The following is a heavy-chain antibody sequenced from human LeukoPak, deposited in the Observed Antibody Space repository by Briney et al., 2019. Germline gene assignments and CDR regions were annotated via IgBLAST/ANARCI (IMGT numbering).Heavy chain of an antibody. V-gene: IGHV3-11*04. J-gene: IGHJ3*02. Sequence: GGSLRLSCAASGFTFSDYYTSWIRQAPGKGLEWVSYISSSGSTIYYADSVKGRFTISRDNAKNSLYLQMNSLRAEDTAVYYCARMTTVTSDAFDIWGQGTMVTVSS. D-gene: IGHD4-17*01. CDR3: ARMTTVTSDAFDI. CDR1: GFTFSDYY. CDR2: ISSSGSTI.